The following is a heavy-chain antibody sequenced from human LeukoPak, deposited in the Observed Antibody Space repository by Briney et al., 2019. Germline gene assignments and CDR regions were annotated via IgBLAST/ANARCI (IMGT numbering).Heavy chain of an antibody. D-gene: IGHD5-12*01. J-gene: IGHJ4*02. V-gene: IGHV4-38-2*02. CDR2: IYHSGST. CDR1: GYSISSGYY. Sequence: SETLCLTCTVSGYSISSGYYWGWIGQPPGKGLEWIGSIYHSGSTYYNPSLKSRVTISVDTSKNQFSLKLSSVTAADTAVYYCARERSGYDYDYWGQGTLVTVSS. CDR3: ARERSGYDYDY.